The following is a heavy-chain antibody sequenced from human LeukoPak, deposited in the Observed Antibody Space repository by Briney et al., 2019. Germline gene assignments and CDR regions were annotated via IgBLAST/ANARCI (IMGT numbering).Heavy chain of an antibody. CDR1: GDSISSGY. J-gene: IGHJ4*02. Sequence: PSETLSLTCTVSGDSISSGYWSWIRQPPGKGLEWIGYSGSTNYNPSLKSRVTISVDTAKNQFSLKLTSVTTADTAVYFCARAGDTVYYFDYWGQGTLVIVSA. CDR3: ARAGDTVYYFDY. CDR2: SGST. D-gene: IGHD2-21*02. V-gene: IGHV4-59*01.